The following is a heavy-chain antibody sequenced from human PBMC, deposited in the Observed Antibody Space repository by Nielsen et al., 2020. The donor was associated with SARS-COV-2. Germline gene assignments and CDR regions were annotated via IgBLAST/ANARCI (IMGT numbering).Heavy chain of an antibody. CDR3: ARAHYGDYLRYFDY. J-gene: IGHJ4*02. Sequence: GGSLRLSCAASGFTFSSYSMNWVRQAPGKGLELVSYISDSSSTIYYADSVKGRFTISRDNAKNSLYLQMNSLRAEDTAVYYCARAHYGDYLRYFDYWGQGTLVTVSS. D-gene: IGHD4-17*01. CDR2: ISDSSSTI. V-gene: IGHV3-48*01. CDR1: GFTFSSYS.